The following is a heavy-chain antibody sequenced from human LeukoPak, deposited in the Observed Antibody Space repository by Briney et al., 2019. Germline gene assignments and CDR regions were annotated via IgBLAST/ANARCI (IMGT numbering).Heavy chain of an antibody. Sequence: PSETLSLTCTVSGGSISSYYWSWIRQPPGKGLEWIGYIYYSGSTYYNPSLKSRVTISVDTSKNQFSLKLSSVTAADTAVYYCARRAYDSSGYYYVFAFDIWGQGTMVTVSS. CDR1: GGSISSYY. V-gene: IGHV4-59*08. J-gene: IGHJ3*02. CDR3: ARRAYDSSGYYYVFAFDI. D-gene: IGHD3-22*01. CDR2: IYYSGST.